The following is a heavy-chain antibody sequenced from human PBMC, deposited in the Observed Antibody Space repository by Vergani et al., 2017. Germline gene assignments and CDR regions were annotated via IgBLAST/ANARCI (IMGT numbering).Heavy chain of an antibody. Sequence: QVQLVESGGGLVKPGGSLRLSCAASGFTFSDYYMSWIRQAPGKGLEWVSYISSSSSYTNYADSVQGRFTISRDNAKNSLYLQMNSLRAEDTAVYYCASSSHSGYDLGYFDYWGQGTLVTVSS. CDR1: GFTFSDYY. CDR3: ASSSHSGYDLGYFDY. V-gene: IGHV3-11*05. D-gene: IGHD5-12*01. CDR2: ISSSSSYT. J-gene: IGHJ4*02.